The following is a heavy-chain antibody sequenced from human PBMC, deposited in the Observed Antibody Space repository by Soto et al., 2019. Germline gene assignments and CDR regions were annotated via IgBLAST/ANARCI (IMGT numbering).Heavy chain of an antibody. J-gene: IGHJ3*02. D-gene: IGHD3-10*01. CDR2: ITVGAFAT. Sequence: QVLESGGDLVQPGGSLRLACTASGFTLSNYAMNWVRQAPGKGLEWVSGITVGAFATYYADAAKGRFTISRDDSQNTLFLEMDSLRAEDTAIYYCAKDLGDSGNYYRGAFDIWGQGTMVTVAS. CDR1: GFTLSNYA. CDR3: AKDLGDSGNYYRGAFDI. V-gene: IGHV3-23*01.